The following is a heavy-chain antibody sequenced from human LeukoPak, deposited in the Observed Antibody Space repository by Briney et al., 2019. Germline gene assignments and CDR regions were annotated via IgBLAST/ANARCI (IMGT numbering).Heavy chain of an antibody. V-gene: IGHV4-39*01. D-gene: IGHD3-10*01. Sequence: SETLSLTCTVSGGSISSNTYYWGWIRPPPGKGLVWIGSIYYSGNTYYNPSLKSRVTISVDTSKNQFSLKLTSVTAADTAVYYCARRSGASHFDYWGQGTLVTVSS. CDR3: ARRSGASHFDY. CDR2: IYYSGNT. J-gene: IGHJ4*02. CDR1: GGSISSNTYY.